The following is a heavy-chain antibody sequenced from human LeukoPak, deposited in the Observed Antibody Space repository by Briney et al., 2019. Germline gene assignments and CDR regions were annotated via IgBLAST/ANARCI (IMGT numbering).Heavy chain of an antibody. Sequence: PGGSLRLSCAASGFNFSRYWMNWVPQAPVKGLEWVASIKQDGSEKSYVDSVKGRFTISRDNAKNSLYLQMNSLRDEDTAVCYCATASQYDYWGQGTLVTVSS. CDR3: ATASQYDY. J-gene: IGHJ4*02. CDR1: GFNFSRYW. V-gene: IGHV3-7*03. CDR2: IKQDGSEK. D-gene: IGHD4-11*01.